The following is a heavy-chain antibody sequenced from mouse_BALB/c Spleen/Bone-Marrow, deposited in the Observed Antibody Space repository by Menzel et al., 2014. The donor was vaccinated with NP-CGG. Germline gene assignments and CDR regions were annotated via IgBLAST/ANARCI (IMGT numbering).Heavy chain of an antibody. CDR3: ARFTYDYAAGGFDY. Sequence: VQLQQSGPGLVKPSQSLSLTCTVTGYSITSDYDWNWIRQLPGNKLEWMGYIRYSGSSNYNPSLKSRISITRDTSKNQFFLQLNSVTTEDTATYYCARFTYDYAAGGFDYWGQGTTLTVSS. D-gene: IGHD2-4*01. V-gene: IGHV3-2*02. J-gene: IGHJ2*01. CDR2: IRYSGSS. CDR1: GYSITSDYD.